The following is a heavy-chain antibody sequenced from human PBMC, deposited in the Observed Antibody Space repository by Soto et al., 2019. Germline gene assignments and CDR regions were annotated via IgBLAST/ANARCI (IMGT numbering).Heavy chain of an antibody. D-gene: IGHD2-2*01. CDR3: ARGRTSATLFDY. CDR2: IYYSGST. V-gene: IGHV4-39*01. J-gene: IGHJ4*02. CDR1: GGSISSNSYY. Sequence: SETLSLTCTVSGGSISSNSYYWGWIRQPPGKGLEWIGSIYYSGSTYYNPSLKSRVTISIDRSKNQFSLKLSSVTAADTAVYYCARGRTSATLFDYWGQGTLVTVSS.